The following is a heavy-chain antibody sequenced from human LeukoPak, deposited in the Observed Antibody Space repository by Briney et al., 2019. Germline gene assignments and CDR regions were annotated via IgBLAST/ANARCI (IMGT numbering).Heavy chain of an antibody. Sequence: GESLKISGKVSGYSFTSYWIGWLRQMPGKGLEWMGIIYPGDSDTRYSPSFQGQVTISADKSISTAYLQWSSLKASDTAMYYCARRTYCGGDCYFLDYWGQGTLVTVSS. J-gene: IGHJ4*02. CDR3: ARRTYCGGDCYFLDY. V-gene: IGHV5-51*01. CDR1: GYSFTSYW. CDR2: IYPGDSDT. D-gene: IGHD2-21*02.